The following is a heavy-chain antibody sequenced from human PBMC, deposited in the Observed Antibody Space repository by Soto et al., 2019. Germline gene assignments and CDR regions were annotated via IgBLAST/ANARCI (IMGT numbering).Heavy chain of an antibody. CDR1: GGSISGSY. CDR3: ARDKVGVNDY. Sequence: SETLSLTCSVSGGSISGSYWSWIRQSPGKGLEWLGYVYYTGSTNYSPSLRSRVSISVDTSKNEFSLRLSSVTAADTAVYYCARDKVGVNDYWGQGTLVTVSS. J-gene: IGHJ4*02. CDR2: VYYTGST. V-gene: IGHV4-59*01. D-gene: IGHD1-26*01.